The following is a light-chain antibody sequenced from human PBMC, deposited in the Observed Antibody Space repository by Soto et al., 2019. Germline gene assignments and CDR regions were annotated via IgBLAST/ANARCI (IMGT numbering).Light chain of an antibody. CDR1: SSDVGGYNY. CDR3: CSHEGSYTGV. Sequence: QSALTQPRSVSGSPGQSVTISCTGTSSDVGGYNYVSWYQQHPGKAPKLMIYDVSKRPSGVPDRFSGSKSGNTASLTISGLQAEDEADYYCCSHEGSYTGVFGGGTKLTVL. J-gene: IGLJ3*02. V-gene: IGLV2-11*01. CDR2: DVS.